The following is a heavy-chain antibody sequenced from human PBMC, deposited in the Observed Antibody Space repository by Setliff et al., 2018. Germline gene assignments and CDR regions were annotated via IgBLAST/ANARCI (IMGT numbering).Heavy chain of an antibody. CDR3: ARTIVGGATRLDY. J-gene: IGHJ4*02. V-gene: IGHV1-2*02. CDR2: INPNSGGT. Sequence: ASVKVSCKASGYTFTGYYMHWVRQAPGQGLEWMGWINPNSGGTNYAQKFQGRVTMTRDTSISTAYIELNRLRSDDTAVYYCARTIVGGATRLDYWGLGTLVTVSS. CDR1: GYTFTGYY. D-gene: IGHD1-26*01.